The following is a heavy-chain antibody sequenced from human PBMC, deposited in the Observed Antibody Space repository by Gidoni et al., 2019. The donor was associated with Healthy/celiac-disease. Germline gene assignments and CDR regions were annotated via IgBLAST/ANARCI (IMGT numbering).Heavy chain of an antibody. Sequence: EVQLVESGGGLVQPGGSLRLSCAASGFTFSSYDMHWVRQATGKGREWVSAIGTAGDTYYPGSVKGRFTISRENAKNSLYLQMNSLRAEDTAVYYCARSPVEYELLEHAFDIWGQGTMVTVSS. CDR2: IGTAGDT. V-gene: IGHV3-13*01. CDR1: GFTFSSYD. D-gene: IGHD3-10*01. J-gene: IGHJ3*02. CDR3: ARSPVEYELLEHAFDI.